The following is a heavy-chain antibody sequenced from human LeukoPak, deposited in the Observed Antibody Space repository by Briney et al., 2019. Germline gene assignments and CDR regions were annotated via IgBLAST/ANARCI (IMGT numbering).Heavy chain of an antibody. D-gene: IGHD4-11*01. Sequence: GGSLRLSCAASGFTFSSYSMNWVRQAPGKGLEWVSYISSSSSTIYYADSVKGRFTISRDNAKNSLYLQMNSLRAGDTAVYYCARGRTTVTTWQLDYWGQGTLVTVSS. J-gene: IGHJ4*02. CDR1: GFTFSSYS. CDR3: ARGRTTVTTWQLDY. V-gene: IGHV3-48*01. CDR2: ISSSSSTI.